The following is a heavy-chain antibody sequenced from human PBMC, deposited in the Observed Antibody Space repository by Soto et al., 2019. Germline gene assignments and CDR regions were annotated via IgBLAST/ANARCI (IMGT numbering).Heavy chain of an antibody. V-gene: IGHV4-31*03. CDR2: IYYSGST. J-gene: IGHJ6*03. D-gene: IGHD3-9*01. CDR1: GGSISSGGYY. Sequence: QVQLQESGPGLVKPSQTLSLTCIVSGGSISSGGYYWSWIRQHPGKGLEWIGYIYYSGSTYYNPSLKSRITISVDTSENQFSLKLSSVTAADTAVYYCARGGTGYDYYMDVWGKGTTVTVSS. CDR3: ARGGTGYDYYMDV.